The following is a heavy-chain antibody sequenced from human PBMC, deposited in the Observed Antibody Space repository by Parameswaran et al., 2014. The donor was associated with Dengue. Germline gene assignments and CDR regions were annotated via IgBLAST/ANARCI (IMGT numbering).Heavy chain of an antibody. CDR2: ISYDGSNK. D-gene: IGHD2-2*01. J-gene: IGHJ6*02. V-gene: IGHV3-30-3*01. Sequence: WIRQPPGKGLEWVAVISYDGSNKYYADSVKGRFTISRDNSKNTLYLQMNSLRAEDTAVYYCARGFYCSGTSCYSGGMDVWGQGDHGSPSP. CDR3: ARGFYCSGTSCYSGGMDV.